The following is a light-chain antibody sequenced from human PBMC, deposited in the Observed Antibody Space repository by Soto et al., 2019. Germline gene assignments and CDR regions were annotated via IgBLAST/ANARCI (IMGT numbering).Light chain of an antibody. CDR2: LAS. CDR3: QRYYGIPLT. Sequence: DFFMTQAPDSLAVSLGERATINCKSSQSVLYGSNNKNYLAWYQQKPGQPPRLLINLASTRGSGVPDRFSGRGSGTDFNLTISSLQAEDVAVYYCQRYYGIPLTFGGGTLVESK. CDR1: QSVLYGSNNKNY. V-gene: IGKV4-1*01. J-gene: IGKJ4*01.